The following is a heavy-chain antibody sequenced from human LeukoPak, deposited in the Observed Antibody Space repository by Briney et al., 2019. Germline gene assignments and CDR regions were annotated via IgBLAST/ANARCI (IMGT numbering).Heavy chain of an antibody. Sequence: PGRSLRLSCAASGFTFSSYGMHWVRQAPGKGLEWVAVISYDGSNKYYADSVKGRFTISRDNSKNTLCLQMNSLRAEDTAVYYCAAYYDSSGYYTYDAFDIWGQGTMVTVSS. D-gene: IGHD3-22*01. CDR3: AAYYDSSGYYTYDAFDI. J-gene: IGHJ3*02. V-gene: IGHV3-30*03. CDR2: ISYDGSNK. CDR1: GFTFSSYG.